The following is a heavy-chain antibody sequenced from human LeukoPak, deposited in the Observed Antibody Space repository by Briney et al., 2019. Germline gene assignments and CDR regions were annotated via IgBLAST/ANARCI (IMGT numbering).Heavy chain of an antibody. CDR2: IYGRAST. Sequence: SETLSLTCAVSGYSLRKNYYWGWIRPSPGKGLEWIGRIYGRASTSYNPSLMNRVTMSVDTSKNHFSLQLTSVTAADTAVYYCARYDSRGSASTKFDYWGPGIQVTVSS. CDR3: ARYDSRGSASTKFDY. J-gene: IGHJ4*02. CDR1: GYSLRKNYY. V-gene: IGHV4-38-2*01. D-gene: IGHD3-3*01.